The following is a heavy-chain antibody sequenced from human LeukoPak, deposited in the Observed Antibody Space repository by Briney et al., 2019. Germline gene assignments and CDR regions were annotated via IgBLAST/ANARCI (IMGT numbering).Heavy chain of an antibody. CDR3: ARAGTGGYDPQNYFDY. J-gene: IGHJ4*02. CDR1: GYTFTSYY. D-gene: IGHD5-12*01. V-gene: IGHV1-46*03. CDR2: INPSGGST. Sequence: ASVKVSCKASGYTFTSYYMHWVRQAPGQGLEWMGIINPSGGSTSYAQKFQGRVTTTRDTSTSTVYMELSSLRSEDTAVYYCARAGTGGYDPQNYFDYWGQGTLVTVSS.